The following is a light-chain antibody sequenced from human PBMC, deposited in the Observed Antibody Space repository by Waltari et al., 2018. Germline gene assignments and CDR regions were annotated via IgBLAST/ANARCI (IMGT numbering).Light chain of an antibody. CDR2: WAS. J-gene: IGKJ5*01. V-gene: IGKV4-1*01. Sequence: DIVMTQSPGSLAVSLGERATINCKSSQTLLYSSNNKNYLAWYQQKPGQPPKLLIYWASARESGFPDRFSGSGSGTDFTLTISSLQAEDVAVYYCQQYYSTPPTFGQGTRLEIK. CDR3: QQYYSTPPT. CDR1: QTLLYSSNNKNY.